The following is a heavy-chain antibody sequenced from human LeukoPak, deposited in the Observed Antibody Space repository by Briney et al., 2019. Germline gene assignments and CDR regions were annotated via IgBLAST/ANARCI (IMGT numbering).Heavy chain of an antibody. D-gene: IGHD3-22*01. J-gene: IGHJ4*02. CDR3: ARGGIAVAGTYYDSSGYWFY. Sequence: ASVKVSCKASGYTFTSYGISWVRQAPGRGLEWMGWISAYNGNTNYAQKLQGRVTMTTDTSTSTAYMELRSLRSDDTAVYYCARGGIAVAGTYYDSSGYWFYWGQGTLVTVSS. CDR2: ISAYNGNT. CDR1: GYTFTSYG. V-gene: IGHV1-18*01.